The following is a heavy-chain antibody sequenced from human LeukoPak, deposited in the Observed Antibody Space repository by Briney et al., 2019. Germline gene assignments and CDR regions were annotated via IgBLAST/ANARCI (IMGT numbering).Heavy chain of an antibody. Sequence: GGSLRLSCAASGFTVSSNYMSWVRQAPGKGLEWVSVIYGGGRTYYADSVKGRFTISRDNSKNTLYLQMNSLRAEDTAVCYCARGPPSYYYDSSGYYYLDYWGQGTLVTVSS. D-gene: IGHD3-22*01. CDR3: ARGPPSYYYDSSGYYYLDY. CDR2: IYGGGRT. J-gene: IGHJ4*02. CDR1: GFTVSSNY. V-gene: IGHV3-53*01.